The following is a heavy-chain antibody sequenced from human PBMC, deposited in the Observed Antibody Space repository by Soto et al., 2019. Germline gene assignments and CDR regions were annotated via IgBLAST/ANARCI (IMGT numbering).Heavy chain of an antibody. CDR2: IRSKAYGGTT. CDR1: GVTFGDYA. J-gene: IGHJ2*01. Sequence: EVQLVESGGGLVQPGRSLRLSCAASGVTFGDYAVTWLRQAPGEGLEWVGFIRSKAYGGTTDYAASVKDRFTISRDDSKSIAYLQMSRLKTEDTAVYYCTPSLSYWYCDLGGRGTLVTVSS. V-gene: IGHV3-49*03. CDR3: TPSLSYWYCDL.